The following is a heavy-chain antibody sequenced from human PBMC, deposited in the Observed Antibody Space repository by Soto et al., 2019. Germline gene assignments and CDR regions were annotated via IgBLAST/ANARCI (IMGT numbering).Heavy chain of an antibody. CDR3: ARDPRMAIVATATFDY. V-gene: IGHV3-33*01. D-gene: IGHD5-12*01. J-gene: IGHJ4*02. CDR2: IWYDGSNK. Sequence: GGSLRLSCAASGFTFSSYGMHWVRQAPGKGLEWVAVIWYDGSNKYYADSVKGRFTISRDNSKNTLYLQMNSLRAEDTAVYYCARDPRMAIVATATFDYWGQGTLVTVSS. CDR1: GFTFSSYG.